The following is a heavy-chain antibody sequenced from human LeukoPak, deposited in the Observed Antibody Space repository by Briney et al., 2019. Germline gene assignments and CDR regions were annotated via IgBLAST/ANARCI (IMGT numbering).Heavy chain of an antibody. CDR1: GYIFTFYY. V-gene: IGHV1-46*01. CDR2: INPNDGST. D-gene: IGHD3-22*01. CDR3: ARDTPYDTSGYFFDY. J-gene: IGHJ4*02. Sequence: ASVKVSCKASGYIFTFYYIHWVRQAPGQGLEWMGIINPNDGSTSYAQKFQGRVTMTRDTSTSTVYMELSSLRSEDTAVYYCARDTPYDTSGYFFDYWGQGTLVTVSS.